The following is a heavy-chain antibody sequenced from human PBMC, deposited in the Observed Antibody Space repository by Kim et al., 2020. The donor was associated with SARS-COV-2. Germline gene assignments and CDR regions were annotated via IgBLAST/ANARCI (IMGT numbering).Heavy chain of an antibody. Sequence: KGRFTISRDNSKNTLYLQMNSLRAEDTAVYYCAISFTAMASYYYYYGMDVWGQGTTVTVSS. V-gene: IGHV3-23*01. D-gene: IGHD5-18*01. CDR3: AISFTAMASYYYYYGMDV. J-gene: IGHJ6*02.